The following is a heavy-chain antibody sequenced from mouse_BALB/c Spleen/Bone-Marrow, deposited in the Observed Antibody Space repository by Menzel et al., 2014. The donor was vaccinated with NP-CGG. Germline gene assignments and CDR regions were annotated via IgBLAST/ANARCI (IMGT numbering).Heavy chain of an antibody. CDR1: GFTFTDYE. V-gene: IGHV1-15*01. CDR2: IHPGRGGT. J-gene: IGHJ2*01. Sequence: VQRVESGAELVRPGASVKLSCKALGFTFTDYEMHWVKQTPVHGLEWIGTIHPGRGGTAYNQKFKGKATLTADKSSSIAYMELSSLTSEDSAVYYCTREKVGDFDYWGQGTTLTVSS. CDR3: TREKVGDFDY.